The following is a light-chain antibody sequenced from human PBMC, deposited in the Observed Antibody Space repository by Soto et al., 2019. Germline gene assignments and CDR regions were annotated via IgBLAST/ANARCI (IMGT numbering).Light chain of an antibody. CDR1: SSDVGGYNY. CDR3: SSYTSSSTYVV. V-gene: IGLV2-14*03. J-gene: IGLJ2*01. CDR2: DVA. Sequence: QSVLTQPASVSGSPGQSITISCTGTSSDVGGYNYVSWYQQHPGKAPQLIIYDVANRPSGVSNRFSGSKSGNTASLTISGLQAEDEADYYCSSYTSSSTYVVFGGGTKLTV.